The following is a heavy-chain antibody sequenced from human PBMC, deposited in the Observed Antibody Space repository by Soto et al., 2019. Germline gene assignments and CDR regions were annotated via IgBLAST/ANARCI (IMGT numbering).Heavy chain of an antibody. D-gene: IGHD3-16*01. Sequence: QVQLVESGGGVVQPGTSLRLSCAASGFRFKSFVMHWVRQAPGKGLEWVACTSYDGNNKDYGDSVKGRFTVSRDNSQNTLHLQMDLLRPEDTALYYCARWGTSGGFDIWGQGTLVSVSS. CDR2: TSYDGNNK. V-gene: IGHV3-30*19. CDR3: ARWGTSGGFDI. J-gene: IGHJ4*02. CDR1: GFRFKSFV.